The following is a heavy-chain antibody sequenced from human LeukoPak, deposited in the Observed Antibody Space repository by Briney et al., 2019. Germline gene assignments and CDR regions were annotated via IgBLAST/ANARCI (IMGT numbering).Heavy chain of an antibody. J-gene: IGHJ4*02. CDR3: ARDGEQLAGTFDY. D-gene: IGHD6-13*01. V-gene: IGHV1-69*13. Sequence: GASVKVSCKASGGTFSSYAISWVRQAPGQGLEWMGGIIPIFGTANYAQKFQGRVTITADESTSTAYMELSSLRSEDTAVYYCARDGEQLAGTFDYWGQGTLVTVSS. CDR2: IIPIFGTA. CDR1: GGTFSSYA.